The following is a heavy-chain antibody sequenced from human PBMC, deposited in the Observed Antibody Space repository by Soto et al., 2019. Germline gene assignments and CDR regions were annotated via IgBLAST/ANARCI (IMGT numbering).Heavy chain of an antibody. J-gene: IGHJ5*02. V-gene: IGHV4-39*01. CDR2: IYYSGST. CDR1: GGSISSSSYY. D-gene: IGHD3-3*01. Sequence: PSETLSLTCTVSGGSISSSSYYWGWIRQPPGKGLEWIGSIYYSGSTYYNPSLKSRVTISIDTSKNQFSLKLSSVTAADTAVYYCARRNYDFWSGYYTDNWFDPCGQGTLVTVSS. CDR3: ARRNYDFWSGYYTDNWFDP.